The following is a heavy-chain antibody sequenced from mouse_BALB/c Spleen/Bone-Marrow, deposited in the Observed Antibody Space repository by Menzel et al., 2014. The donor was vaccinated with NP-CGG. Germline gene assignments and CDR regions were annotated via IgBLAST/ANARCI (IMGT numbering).Heavy chain of an antibody. V-gene: IGHV1-80*01. D-gene: IGHD1-2*01. CDR3: TRSTATFDY. Sequence: QVQLQQPGAELVRPGSSVKISCKASGYAFSAYWMNWVKQRPGQGLEWIGQIYPGDGDTNYNGKFKGKATLTADKSSSTAYMQLSSLTPEDSAVYFCTRSTATFDYWGQGTTLTVSS. CDR1: GYAFSAYW. CDR2: IYPGDGDT. J-gene: IGHJ2*01.